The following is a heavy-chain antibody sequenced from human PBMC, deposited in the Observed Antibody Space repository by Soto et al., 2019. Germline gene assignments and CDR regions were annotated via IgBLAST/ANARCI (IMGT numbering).Heavy chain of an antibody. CDR1: GYTFTSYG. D-gene: IGHD1-7*01. J-gene: IGHJ5*02. Sequence: ASVKVSCKASGYTFTSYGISWVRQAPGQGLEWMGWISAYNGNTNYAQKFQGRVTITADESTSTAYMELSSLRSEDTAVYYCARGHNWNYGEWFDPWGQGTLVTVSS. CDR2: ISAYNGNT. V-gene: IGHV1-18*01. CDR3: ARGHNWNYGEWFDP.